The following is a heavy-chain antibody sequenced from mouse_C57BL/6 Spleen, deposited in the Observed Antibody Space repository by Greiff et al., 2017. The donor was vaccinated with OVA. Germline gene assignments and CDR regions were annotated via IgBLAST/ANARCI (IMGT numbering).Heavy chain of an antibody. CDR3: ARWGLGMDY. CDR1: GYTFTSYW. Sequence: VQLQESGAELVKPGASVKMSCKASGYTFTSYWITWVKQRPGQGLEWIGDIYPGSGSTNYNEKFKSKATLTVDTSSSTAYMQLSSLTSEDSAVYYCARWGLGMDYWGQGTSVTVSS. D-gene: IGHD2-2*01. J-gene: IGHJ4*01. V-gene: IGHV1-55*01. CDR2: IYPGSGST.